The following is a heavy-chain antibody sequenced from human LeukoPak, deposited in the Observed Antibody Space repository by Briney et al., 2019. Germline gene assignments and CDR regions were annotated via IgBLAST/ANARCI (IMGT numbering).Heavy chain of an antibody. CDR2: IYTSGST. Sequence: SETLSLTCTVSGGSISSGSYYWSWIRQPAGKGLEWIGRIYTSGSTNYNPSLKSRVTIPVDTSKNQFSLKLSSVTAADTAVYYCARSSRARTGSYFDYWGQGTLVTVSS. CDR1: GGSISSGSYY. CDR3: ARSSRARTGSYFDY. V-gene: IGHV4-61*02. D-gene: IGHD2-2*01. J-gene: IGHJ4*02.